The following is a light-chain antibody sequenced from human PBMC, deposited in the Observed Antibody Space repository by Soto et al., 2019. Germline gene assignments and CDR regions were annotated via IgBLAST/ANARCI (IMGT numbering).Light chain of an antibody. CDR3: QQRSNWPPIT. CDR2: DAS. Sequence: DIVLTQSPATRSLSPVQRATLSFRASQKISGYLAWYQQKPGQAPRLLIYDASNRATGIPARFSGSGSGTDFTLTISSLEPEDFAVYYCQQRSNWPPITFGQGTRLEI. V-gene: IGKV3-11*01. CDR1: QKISGY. J-gene: IGKJ5*01.